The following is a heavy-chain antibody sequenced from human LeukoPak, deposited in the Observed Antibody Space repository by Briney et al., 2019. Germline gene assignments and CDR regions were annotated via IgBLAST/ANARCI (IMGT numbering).Heavy chain of an antibody. Sequence: PSETLSLTCPVSGGSISSYYWSWIRQPPGEGLGWIWYIYYNGGTNYNPSLKSRVTISVDTSKNQFSLKLSSVTAADTAVYYCARGPDIVVVVAAKGPGWFDPWGQGTLVTVSS. CDR3: ARGPDIVVVVAAKGPGWFDP. J-gene: IGHJ5*02. D-gene: IGHD2-15*01. V-gene: IGHV4-59*01. CDR1: GGSISSYY. CDR2: IYYNGGT.